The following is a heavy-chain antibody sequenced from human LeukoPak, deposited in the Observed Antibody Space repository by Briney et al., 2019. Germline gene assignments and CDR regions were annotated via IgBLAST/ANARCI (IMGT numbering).Heavy chain of an antibody. V-gene: IGHV4-59*01. CDR3: ARVYSSSWYRPHDAFDI. CDR1: GGYISSYY. Sequence: SETLCLTCTVSGGYISSYYWSWIRQPPGKGLEWIGYIYYSGSSNYNPSLKSRVTISVDTSKNQFSLKLSSVTAADTAVYYCARVYSSSWYRPHDAFDIWGQGTIVTVSS. J-gene: IGHJ3*02. CDR2: IYYSGSS. D-gene: IGHD6-13*01.